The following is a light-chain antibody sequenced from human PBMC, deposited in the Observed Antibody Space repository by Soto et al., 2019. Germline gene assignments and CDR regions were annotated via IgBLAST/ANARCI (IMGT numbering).Light chain of an antibody. V-gene: IGKV1-39*01. Sequence: DIQMTQSPSSLSASVGDRVTITCRASQNINNYLNWYQQKPGKAPKLLIYAASNLQSGVPSRFSGSGSGTDFTLTISRLQPEDFAAYYCQQSYTTPFTFGPGTKVDIK. CDR2: AAS. CDR3: QQSYTTPFT. CDR1: QNINNY. J-gene: IGKJ3*01.